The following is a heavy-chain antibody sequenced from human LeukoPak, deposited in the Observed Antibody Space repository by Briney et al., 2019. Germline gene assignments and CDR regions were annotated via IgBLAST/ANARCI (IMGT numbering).Heavy chain of an antibody. V-gene: IGHV4-34*01. D-gene: IGHD2-15*01. CDR1: GGSISSYY. CDR2: INHSGST. Sequence: SETLSLTCTVSGGSISSYYWSWIRQPPGKGLEWIGEINHSGSTNYNPSLKSRVTISVDTSKNQFSLKLSSVTAADTAVYYCASTHFDLDYWGQGTLVTVSS. CDR3: ASTHFDLDY. J-gene: IGHJ4*02.